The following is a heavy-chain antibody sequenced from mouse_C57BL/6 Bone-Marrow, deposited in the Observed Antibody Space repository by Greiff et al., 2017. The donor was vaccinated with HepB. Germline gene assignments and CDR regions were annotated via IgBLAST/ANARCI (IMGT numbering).Heavy chain of an antibody. Sequence: EVHLVESGPGLVKPSQSLSLTCSVTGYSITSGYYWNWIRQFPGNKLEWMGYISYDGSNNYNPSLKNRISITRDTSKNQFFLKLNSVTTEDTATYYCASNDGFYWYFDVWGTGTTVTVSS. CDR1: GYSITSGYY. J-gene: IGHJ1*03. V-gene: IGHV3-6*01. CDR2: ISYDGSN. D-gene: IGHD2-3*01. CDR3: ASNDGFYWYFDV.